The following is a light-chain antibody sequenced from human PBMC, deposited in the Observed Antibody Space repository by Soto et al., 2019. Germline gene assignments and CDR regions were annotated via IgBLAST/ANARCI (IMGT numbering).Light chain of an antibody. CDR2: GAS. V-gene: IGKV3-15*01. Sequence: EIVLTQSPGTLSLSPGDRATLNCRASQSVRSSYLAWYQQKPGQTPRLLVYGASTRATGIPARFSGSGSGTEFTLTISSLQSEDFAVYYCQQYNNWPPITFGQGTRLEIK. CDR1: QSVRSSY. CDR3: QQYNNWPPIT. J-gene: IGKJ5*01.